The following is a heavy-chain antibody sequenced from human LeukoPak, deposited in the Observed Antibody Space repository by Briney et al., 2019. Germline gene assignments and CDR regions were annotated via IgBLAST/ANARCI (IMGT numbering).Heavy chain of an antibody. CDR2: INHDGSEK. D-gene: IGHD4-23*01. CDR3: ARLLAYGGGGEAFDY. CDR1: GFTFTNNF. V-gene: IGHV3-7*01. Sequence: GGSLRLSCAASGFTFTNNFMSWVRQVPGKGLEWVANINHDGSEKYYLDSVRGRFTISRDNAKNSLYLQMNSLRAEDTSVYYCARLLAYGGGGEAFDYWGQGALVTVSS. J-gene: IGHJ4*02.